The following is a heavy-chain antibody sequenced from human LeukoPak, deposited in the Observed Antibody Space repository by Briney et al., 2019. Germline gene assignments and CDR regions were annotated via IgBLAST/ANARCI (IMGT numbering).Heavy chain of an antibody. D-gene: IGHD3-22*01. CDR1: GGSISSGDYY. CDR3: ARDPQIVPEEGMDV. V-gene: IGHV4-30-4*01. Sequence: PSQTLSLTCTVSGGSISSGDYYWSWIRQPPGKGLEWIGYIYYSGSTYYNPSLKSRVTISVDTSKNQFSLKLSSVTAADTAVYYCARDPQIVPEEGMDVWGQGTTVTVS. J-gene: IGHJ6*02. CDR2: IYYSGST.